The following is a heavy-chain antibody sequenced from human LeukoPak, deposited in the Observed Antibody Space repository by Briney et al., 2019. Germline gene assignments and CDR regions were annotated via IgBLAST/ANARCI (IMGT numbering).Heavy chain of an antibody. D-gene: IGHD2-15*01. CDR3: ASRYCSGGSCYFDY. CDR1: GYTFTSYD. J-gene: IGHJ4*02. Sequence: ASVKVSCKASGYTFTSYDINWVRQATGQGLEWMGWMNPNSGNTGYAQKFQGRVTITRNTSISTAYMELSSLSSEDTAVYYCASRYCSGGSCYFDYWGQGTLVTVSS. V-gene: IGHV1-8*03. CDR2: MNPNSGNT.